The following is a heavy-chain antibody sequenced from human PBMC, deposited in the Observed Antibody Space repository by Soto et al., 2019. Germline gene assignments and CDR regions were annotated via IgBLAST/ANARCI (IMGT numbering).Heavy chain of an antibody. CDR3: ARDVAYYYFWSGYYRPRWFGY. CDR2: ISSSSSTI. V-gene: IGHV3-48*02. Sequence: GGSLRLSCAASGFTFSSYSMNWVRQAPGKGLEWVSYISSSSSTIYYADSVKGRFTISRDNAKNSLYLQMNSLRDEDTAVYYCARDVAYYYFWSGYYRPRWFGYWGQGTLVTVSS. CDR1: GFTFSSYS. D-gene: IGHD3-3*01. J-gene: IGHJ4*02.